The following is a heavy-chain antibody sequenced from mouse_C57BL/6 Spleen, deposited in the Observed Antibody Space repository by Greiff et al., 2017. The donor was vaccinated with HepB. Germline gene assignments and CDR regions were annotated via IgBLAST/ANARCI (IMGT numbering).Heavy chain of an antibody. J-gene: IGHJ1*03. CDR1: GFTFSNYW. Sequence: EVKLEESGGGLVQPGGSMKLSCVASGFTFSNYWMNWVRQSPEKGLEWVAQIRLKSDNYATHYAESVKGRFTISRDDSKSSVYLQMNNLRAEDTGIYYCTVIGDWYFDVWGTGTTVTVSS. CDR2: IRLKSDNYAT. V-gene: IGHV6-3*01. CDR3: TVIGDWYFDV.